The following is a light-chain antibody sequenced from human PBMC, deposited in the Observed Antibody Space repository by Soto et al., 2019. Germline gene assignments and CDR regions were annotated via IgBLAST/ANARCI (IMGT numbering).Light chain of an antibody. V-gene: IGKV3-11*01. CDR3: QQRWDWPLT. J-gene: IGKJ4*01. Sequence: EILLTQYPGTLSFSPWRVCTLSCRASESVDFHLAWYQQKPGQAPRLLIYDASVRATGTPARFSGSETGTDFTLTINNLEPEDSAVYYCQQRWDWPLTFGGGTKVDIK. CDR2: DAS. CDR1: ESVDFH.